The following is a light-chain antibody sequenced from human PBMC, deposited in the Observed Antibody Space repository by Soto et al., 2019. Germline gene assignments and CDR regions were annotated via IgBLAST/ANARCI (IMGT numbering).Light chain of an antibody. CDR1: SSDVGGYTY. CDR3: SSYTISSTLYV. Sequence: QSALTQPASVSGSPRQSITISCTGASSDVGGYTYVSWYQQHPVKAPKLIIYEVNNRPSGVSHRFSGSKSGNTASLTISGLQAEDAADYYCSSYTISSTLYVFGTGTKLTVL. V-gene: IGLV2-14*01. J-gene: IGLJ1*01. CDR2: EVN.